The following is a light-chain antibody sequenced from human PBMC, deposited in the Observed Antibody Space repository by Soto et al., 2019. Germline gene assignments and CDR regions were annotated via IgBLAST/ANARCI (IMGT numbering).Light chain of an antibody. Sequence: SVLTQPRSVSAAPGQRVAISCSVGRSNIGGNSVSWYQQLQGTAPKLLIYDANKRPSGLPDRFSGSKSGTSATLGITRFQPGDEADYYCGPWDSSLSAYVFGTGTKVTVL. J-gene: IGLJ1*01. CDR3: GPWDSSLSAYV. V-gene: IGLV1-51*01. CDR1: RSNIGGNS. CDR2: DAN.